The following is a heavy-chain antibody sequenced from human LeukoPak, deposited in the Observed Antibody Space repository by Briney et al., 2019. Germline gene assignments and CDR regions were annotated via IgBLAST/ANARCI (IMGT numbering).Heavy chain of an antibody. Sequence: ASVKVSCKASGYTFTSYYMHWVRQAPGQGLEWMGIINPSGGSTSYAQKFQGRVTMTRDTSTSTVYMELSSLRSEDTAVYYCLTSNNDIAAPDYWGQGTLVTVSS. CDR2: INPSGGST. J-gene: IGHJ4*02. V-gene: IGHV1-46*01. CDR1: GYTFTSYY. D-gene: IGHD6-25*01. CDR3: LTSNNDIAAPDY.